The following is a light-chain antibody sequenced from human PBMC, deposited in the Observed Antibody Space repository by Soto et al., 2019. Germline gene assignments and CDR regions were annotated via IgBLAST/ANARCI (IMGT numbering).Light chain of an antibody. CDR3: AAWDDSLNGVV. CDR2: SDD. CDR1: SFNIGNNA. J-gene: IGLJ3*02. V-gene: IGLV1-36*01. Sequence: QSVLTQPPSMSEAPRQRVTISCSGSSFNIGNNAVSWYQQFPGKAPRLLIYSDDLLPSGVSDRFSGSKSGTSASLAISGLKSEDEDDYYCAAWDDSLNGVVFGGGTKVTVL.